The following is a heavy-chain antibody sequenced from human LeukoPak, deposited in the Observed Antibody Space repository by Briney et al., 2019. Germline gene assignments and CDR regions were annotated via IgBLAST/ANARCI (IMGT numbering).Heavy chain of an antibody. J-gene: IGHJ6*03. Sequence: GGSLRLSCAASGFSFSGYGMRWVRQAPGKGLEWVAFIRYDGSNEYYADSVKGRFTISRDKSKNTLSLQMNGLRVEDTAVYYCAKVMPPGRIRFYSYYMDVWGKGTTVTVSS. CDR3: AKVMPPGRIRFYSYYMDV. V-gene: IGHV3-30*02. D-gene: IGHD2-15*01. CDR2: IRYDGSNE. CDR1: GFSFSGYG.